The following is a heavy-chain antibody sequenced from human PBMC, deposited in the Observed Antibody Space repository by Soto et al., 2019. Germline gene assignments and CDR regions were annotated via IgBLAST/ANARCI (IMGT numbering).Heavy chain of an antibody. Sequence: SQTLSLTCVISGDSVSSNSAAWNWIRQSPSKGLEWLGRTYFRSKWYNDYAVSVKSRITINPDTSKNQFSLQLNSVTPEDTAVYYCARDRENIAAAKKSDFYYYGMDVWGQGTTVTVSS. CDR3: ARDRENIAAAKKSDFYYYGMDV. CDR2: TYFRSKWYN. D-gene: IGHD6-13*01. V-gene: IGHV6-1*01. CDR1: GDSVSSNSAA. J-gene: IGHJ6*02.